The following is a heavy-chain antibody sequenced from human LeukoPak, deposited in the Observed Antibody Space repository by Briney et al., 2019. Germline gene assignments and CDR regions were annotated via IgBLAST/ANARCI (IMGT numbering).Heavy chain of an antibody. CDR1: GGSFSGYY. J-gene: IGHJ3*02. Sequence: NPSETLSLTCAVYGGSFSGYYWSWIRQPPGKGLEWIGEINHSGSTNYNPSLKSRVTISVDTSKNQFSLKLSSVTAADTAVYYCAYLTTDAFDIWGQGTMVTVSS. CDR2: INHSGST. V-gene: IGHV4-34*01. CDR3: AYLTTDAFDI. D-gene: IGHD4-17*01.